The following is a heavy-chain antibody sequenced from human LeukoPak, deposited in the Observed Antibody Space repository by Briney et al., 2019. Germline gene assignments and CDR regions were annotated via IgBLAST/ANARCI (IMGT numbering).Heavy chain of an antibody. V-gene: IGHV3-20*04. CDR2: INWNGGTT. D-gene: IGHD3-10*01. CDR3: ARALWFGETFPAY. Sequence: GGSLRLSCAASGFTDYGMSWVRQAPGKGLEWVSGINWNGGTTTYADSVKGRFTISRDNAKNSLYLQMNSLRAEDTAVYYCARALWFGETFPAYWGQGTLVTVSS. J-gene: IGHJ4*02. CDR1: GFTDYG.